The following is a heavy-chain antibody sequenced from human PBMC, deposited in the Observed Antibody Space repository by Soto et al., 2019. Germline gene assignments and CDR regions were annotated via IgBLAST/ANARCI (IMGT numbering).Heavy chain of an antibody. D-gene: IGHD3-22*01. CDR1: GYTFTSYG. CDR2: IIPIFGTA. V-gene: IGHV1-69*13. J-gene: IGHJ5*02. Sequence: ASVKVSCKASGYTFTSYGINWVRQAPGQGLEWMGGIIPIFGTANHAQRFQGRVTITADESTSTAYMELSSLRSEDTAVYYCARDRGPSSGYYPYWFDPWG. CDR3: ARDRGPSSGYYPYWFDP.